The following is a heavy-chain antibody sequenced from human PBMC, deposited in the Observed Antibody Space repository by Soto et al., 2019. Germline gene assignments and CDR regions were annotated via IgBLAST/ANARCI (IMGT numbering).Heavy chain of an antibody. CDR3: ATGVGAGTIPLLYYFDY. Sequence: ASVKVSCKASRYTFTCIYIQWVRQAPGQGLEWMGWINPHGGGTNYAQKFQGRVTMTRDTSISTAFMELSSLRSDDTALYYCATGVGAGTIPLLYYFDYWGQGTLVTVSS. CDR2: INPHGGGT. D-gene: IGHD6-19*01. J-gene: IGHJ4*02. V-gene: IGHV1-2*02. CDR1: RYTFTCIY.